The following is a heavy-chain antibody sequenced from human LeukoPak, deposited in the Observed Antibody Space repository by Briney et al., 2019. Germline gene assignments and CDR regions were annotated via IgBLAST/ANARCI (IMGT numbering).Heavy chain of an antibody. Sequence: GSLRLSCAASGFTFSSYWMSWVRQPPGKGLEWIGSIYYSGSAYYNPSLKSRVTKAVDTSKNQFSLKLSSVTAADTAVYYCASYFDFWSAYRDWGQGTLVTISS. CDR3: ASYFDFWSAYRD. CDR2: IYYSGSA. V-gene: IGHV4-39*07. CDR1: GFTFSSYW. J-gene: IGHJ4*02. D-gene: IGHD3-3*01.